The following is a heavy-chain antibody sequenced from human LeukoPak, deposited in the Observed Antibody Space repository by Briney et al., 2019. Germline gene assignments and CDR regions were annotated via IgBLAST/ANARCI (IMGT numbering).Heavy chain of an antibody. CDR1: AFTFSFYE. J-gene: IGHJ4*02. D-gene: IGHD5/OR15-5a*01. CDR3: ARVSTNYFDY. Sequence: AGGSLRLSCAASAFTFSFYEMSWVRQAPEMGLEWVAYISSDGNSIHYADSVKGQFTISRDNAKESLFLHINSLRAEDTAIYYCARVSTNYFDYWGEGALVTVSS. CDR2: ISSDGNSI. V-gene: IGHV3-48*03.